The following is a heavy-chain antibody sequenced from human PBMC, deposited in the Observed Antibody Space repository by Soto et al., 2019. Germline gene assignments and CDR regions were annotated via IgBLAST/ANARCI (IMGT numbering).Heavy chain of an antibody. CDR3: ARNDFWSGYFAYYYYYGMDV. D-gene: IGHD3-3*01. J-gene: IGHJ6*02. CDR2: IIPIFGTA. Sequence: QVQLVQSGAEVKKPGSSVKVSCKASGGTFSSYAISWVRQAPGQGLEWMGGIIPIFGTANYAQKFQGRVTITADESTSTAYMELSSLRSEDTAVYYCARNDFWSGYFAYYYYYGMDVWGQGTTVTVSS. CDR1: GGTFSSYA. V-gene: IGHV1-69*01.